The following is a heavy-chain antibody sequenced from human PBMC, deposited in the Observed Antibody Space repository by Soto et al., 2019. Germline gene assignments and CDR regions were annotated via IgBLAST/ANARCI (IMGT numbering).Heavy chain of an antibody. V-gene: IGHV1-18*01. CDR2: ISAYNGNT. J-gene: IGHJ3*02. CDR3: ARVTDYYDSSGHRISAFDI. Sequence: GASVKVSCKASGYTFTSYGISWVRQAPGRGLEWMGWISAYNGNTNYAQKLQGRVTTTTDTSTSTAYMELRSLRSDDTAVYYCARVTDYYDSSGHRISAFDIWGQGTMVTVSS. CDR1: GYTFTSYG. D-gene: IGHD3-22*01.